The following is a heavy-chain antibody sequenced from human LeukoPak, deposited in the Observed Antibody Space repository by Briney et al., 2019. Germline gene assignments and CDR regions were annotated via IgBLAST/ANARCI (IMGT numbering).Heavy chain of an antibody. CDR1: GFTVSSNY. CDR3: ACRTVATTPFDY. Sequence: GRSLRLSCAASGFTVSSNYMSWVRQAPGKGLEWVSFIYNGGTTYYTDSVKGRFTISRDISKNTLYLQMNSLRVEDTAVYYCACRTVATTPFDYWGQGTLVTVSS. V-gene: IGHV3-53*01. CDR2: IYNGGTT. D-gene: IGHD5-12*01. J-gene: IGHJ4*02.